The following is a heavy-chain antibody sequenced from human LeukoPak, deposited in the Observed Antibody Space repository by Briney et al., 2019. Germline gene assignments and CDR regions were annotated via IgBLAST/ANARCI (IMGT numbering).Heavy chain of an antibody. Sequence: GSLRLSCAASGFTFSSYAMSWVRQAPGKGLEWVSAISGSGGSTYYADSVKGRFTISRDIAKNSLYLQMNSLGAEDTAVYYCATYSSSNAREFQHWGQGTLVTVSA. V-gene: IGHV3-23*01. CDR2: ISGSGGST. CDR3: ATYSSSNAREFQH. D-gene: IGHD2-2*01. CDR1: GFTFSSYA. J-gene: IGHJ1*01.